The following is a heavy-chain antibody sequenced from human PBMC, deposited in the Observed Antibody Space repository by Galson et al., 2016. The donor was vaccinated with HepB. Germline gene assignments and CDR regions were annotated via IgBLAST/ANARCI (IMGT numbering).Heavy chain of an antibody. V-gene: IGHV3-74*03. CDR2: IVSDGSTS. CDR3: ARDFYDFWSGYLGGNYFDY. Sequence: SLRLSCAASGFTFSSYAMSWVRQAPGKGLVWVSRIVSDGSTSTYADSVKGRFISSRDNAKNSLYLQMNSLRAEDTAVYYCARDFYDFWSGYLGGNYFDYWGQGTMVTVSS. CDR1: GFTFSSYA. D-gene: IGHD3-3*01. J-gene: IGHJ4*03.